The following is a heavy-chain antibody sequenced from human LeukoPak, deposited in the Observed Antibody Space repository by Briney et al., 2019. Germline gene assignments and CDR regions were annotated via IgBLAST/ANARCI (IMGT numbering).Heavy chain of an antibody. V-gene: IGHV4-34*01. Sequence: SETLSLTCAVYGGSFSGYCWSWIRQPPGKGLEWIGEINHSGSANYNPSLKSRVTISVDTSKNQFSLKLSSVTAADTAVYYCARHERDVSLDHAFDIWGQGTMVTVSS. D-gene: IGHD5-24*01. CDR1: GGSFSGYC. CDR2: INHSGSA. CDR3: ARHERDVSLDHAFDI. J-gene: IGHJ3*02.